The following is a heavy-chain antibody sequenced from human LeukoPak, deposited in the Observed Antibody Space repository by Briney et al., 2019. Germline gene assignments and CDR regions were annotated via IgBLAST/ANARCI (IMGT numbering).Heavy chain of an antibody. V-gene: IGHV3-33*08. Sequence: PGRSLRLSCAASGFTFSSYAMHWVRQAPGKGLEWVAVIWYDGSNKYYADSVKGRFTISRDNSKNTLYLQMNSLRAEDTAVYYCARALEDYYGSGTHASDYWGQGTLVTVSS. CDR3: ARALEDYYGSGTHASDY. CDR2: IWYDGSNK. D-gene: IGHD3-10*01. CDR1: GFTFSSYA. J-gene: IGHJ4*02.